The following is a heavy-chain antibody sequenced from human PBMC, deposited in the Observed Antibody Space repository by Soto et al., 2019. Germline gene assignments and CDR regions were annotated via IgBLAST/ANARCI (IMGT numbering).Heavy chain of an antibody. CDR3: ARDNVDSRGYYPQSIDP. V-gene: IGHV1-18*04. CDR1: GYTFTSYG. Sequence: QVQLVQSGTEMKKSGASVKVSCKASGYTFTSYGINWVRQAPGQGLEWMGWISAYNGKTNYAQELQGRVTMTPDTPTSTAYMELKSLRTDDTDGYYCARDNVDSRGYYPQSIDPWGQGTLVTVTS. CDR2: ISAYNGKT. D-gene: IGHD3-22*01. J-gene: IGHJ5*02.